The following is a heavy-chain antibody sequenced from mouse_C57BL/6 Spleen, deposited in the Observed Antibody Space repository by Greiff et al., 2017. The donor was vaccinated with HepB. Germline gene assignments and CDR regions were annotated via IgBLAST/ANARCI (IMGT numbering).Heavy chain of an antibody. Sequence: VKLQQPGAELVKPGASVKLSCKASGYTFTSYWMHWVKQRPGQGLEWIGMIHPNSGSTNYNEKFKSKATLTVDKSSSTAYMQLSSLTSEDSAVYYCARSELTTGYFDYWGQGTTLTVSS. CDR2: IHPNSGST. V-gene: IGHV1-64*01. CDR3: ARSELTTGYFDY. D-gene: IGHD1-1*01. CDR1: GYTFTSYW. J-gene: IGHJ2*01.